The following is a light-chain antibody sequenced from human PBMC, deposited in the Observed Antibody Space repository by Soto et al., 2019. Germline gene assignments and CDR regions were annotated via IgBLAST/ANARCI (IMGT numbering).Light chain of an antibody. CDR1: SSDVGDYNY. Sequence: QSALTQPASVSGSPGQSITISCIGTSSDVGDYNYVSWYQQYPGKAPKLMIYGVSNRPSGVSNRFSGSKSGNTASLTISGLQAEDEADYYCSSYAGSNNLVFGGGTKVTVL. CDR2: GVS. J-gene: IGLJ2*01. CDR3: SSYAGSNNLV. V-gene: IGLV2-14*01.